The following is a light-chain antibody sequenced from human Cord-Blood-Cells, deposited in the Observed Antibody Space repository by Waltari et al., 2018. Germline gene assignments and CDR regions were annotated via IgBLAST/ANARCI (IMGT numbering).Light chain of an antibody. J-gene: IGKJ5*01. Sequence: DIQMTQSPSTLSASVGDRVTITCRASQSISSWLAWYQQKPGKAPKLLIYKASSLESGVPSRCSGSGSGTEFTLTISSLQPDDFATYYCQQGITFGQGTRLEIK. CDR3: QQGIT. CDR2: KAS. V-gene: IGKV1-5*03. CDR1: QSISSW.